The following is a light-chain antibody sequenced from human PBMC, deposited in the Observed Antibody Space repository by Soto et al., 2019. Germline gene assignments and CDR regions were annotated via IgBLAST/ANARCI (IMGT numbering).Light chain of an antibody. V-gene: IGKV1-39*01. Sequence: DIQMTQSPSSLSASVGDRVTITCRASQSISSYLNCYQQKPGKAPKLLIYAASSLQSGVPSRFSSSGSGTDFTLTISSLQPEDFATYYCQQSYSTLYTFGQGTKVDIK. CDR1: QSISSY. CDR2: AAS. J-gene: IGKJ2*01. CDR3: QQSYSTLYT.